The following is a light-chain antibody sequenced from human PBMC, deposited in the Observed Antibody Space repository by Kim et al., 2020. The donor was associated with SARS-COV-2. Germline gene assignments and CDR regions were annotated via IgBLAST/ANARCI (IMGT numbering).Light chain of an antibody. Sequence: SPGEKAHLSCRASKSVSSYLAWDQQKTGQAPRLLSYDASNRATGIPARFSGSGSGTDFTLTISSLEPEDFAVYYCQQRSNWPPMYTFGQGTKLEI. J-gene: IGKJ2*01. V-gene: IGKV3-11*01. CDR3: QQRSNWPPMYT. CDR1: KSVSSY. CDR2: DAS.